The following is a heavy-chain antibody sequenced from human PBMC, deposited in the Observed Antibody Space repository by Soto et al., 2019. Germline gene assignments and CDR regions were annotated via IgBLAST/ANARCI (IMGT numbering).Heavy chain of an antibody. D-gene: IGHD2-15*01. Sequence: SETLSLTCTVSGGSISSGDYYWSWIRQPPGKGLEWIGYIYYSGSTYYNPSLKSRVTISVDTFKNQFSLKLSSVTAADTAVYYCARVVAATRFPDYWGQGTLVTVSS. V-gene: IGHV4-30-4*01. J-gene: IGHJ4*02. CDR2: IYYSGST. CDR3: ARVVAATRFPDY. CDR1: GGSISSGDYY.